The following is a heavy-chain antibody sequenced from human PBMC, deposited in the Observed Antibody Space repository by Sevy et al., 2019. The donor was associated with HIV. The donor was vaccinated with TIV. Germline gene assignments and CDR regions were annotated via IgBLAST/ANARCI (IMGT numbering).Heavy chain of an antibody. CDR3: ARDVVDFGVLTEYVHYGMDV. CDR1: GFTFSDYY. CDR2: IYYDGSNI. J-gene: IGHJ6*02. D-gene: IGHD3-3*01. Sequence: GGSLRLSCAASGFTFSDYYMSWIRQAPGKGLQWMSYIYYDGSNIYYAYSVKGRFTISRDNYKNSLYLQMNSLRAEDTAVYYCARDVVDFGVLTEYVHYGMDVWGQGTTVTVSS. V-gene: IGHV3-11*01.